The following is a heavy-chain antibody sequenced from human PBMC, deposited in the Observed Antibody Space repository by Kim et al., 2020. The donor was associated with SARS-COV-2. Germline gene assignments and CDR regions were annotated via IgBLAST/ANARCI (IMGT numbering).Heavy chain of an antibody. CDR3: ARDFKGNSNWEFDY. Sequence: ASVKVSCKDSGYSFTDYVLHWVRQAPVRGLEWLGWIYSKTCATKHTPHLQDRVTLTRDRSISTANMELRGLGSDNTRVYYCARDFKGNSNWEFDYWDQGTRVTGSS. CDR1: GYSFTDYV. J-gene: IGHJ4*02. V-gene: IGHV1-2*02. D-gene: IGHD6-13*01. CDR2: IYSKTCAT.